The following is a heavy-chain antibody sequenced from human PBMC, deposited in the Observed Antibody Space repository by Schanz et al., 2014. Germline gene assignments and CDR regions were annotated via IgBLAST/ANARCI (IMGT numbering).Heavy chain of an antibody. CDR3: ARGGPAYYFDA. V-gene: IGHV3-66*01. Sequence: EVQLVESGGGLVQPGGSLRLSCAASGFSVGNKYMNWVRQAPGKGLEWVSFIYIGGNTYYADSVKGRFTISRDNSKNTVYIQMNILRAEDTAVYYCARGGPAYYFDAWGQGTLVTVSS. CDR2: IYIGGNT. J-gene: IGHJ4*02. CDR1: GFSVGNKY.